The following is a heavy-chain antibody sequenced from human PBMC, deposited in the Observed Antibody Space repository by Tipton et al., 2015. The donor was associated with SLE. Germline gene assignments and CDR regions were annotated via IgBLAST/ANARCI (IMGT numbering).Heavy chain of an antibody. D-gene: IGHD2-15*01. J-gene: IGHJ4*02. CDR1: VGSISSYY. Sequence: TLSLTCTVSVGSISSYYWSWIRQSPGKGLEWIGNLFYSGITNDNPSLKSRITISVDSFKNQFPLRLNSVTAADTAIYYCAREEGSGGGILDYWGQGILVTVSS. V-gene: IGHV4-59*01. CDR2: LFYSGIT. CDR3: AREEGSGGGILDY.